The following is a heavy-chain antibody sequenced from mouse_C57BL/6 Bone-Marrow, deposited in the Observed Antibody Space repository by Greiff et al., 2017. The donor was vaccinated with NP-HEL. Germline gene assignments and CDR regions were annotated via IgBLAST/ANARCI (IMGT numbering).Heavy chain of an antibody. D-gene: IGHD2-4*01. Sequence: VQLQQSGPELVKPGASVKISCKASGYTFTDYYMNWVKQSHGKSLEWIGDINPNNGGTSYNQKFKGKATLTVDKSSSTAYMELRSLTSEDSAVYDCAREPYDYKFAYWGQGTLVTVSA. CDR2: INPNNGGT. CDR1: GYTFTDYY. J-gene: IGHJ3*01. V-gene: IGHV1-26*01. CDR3: AREPYDYKFAY.